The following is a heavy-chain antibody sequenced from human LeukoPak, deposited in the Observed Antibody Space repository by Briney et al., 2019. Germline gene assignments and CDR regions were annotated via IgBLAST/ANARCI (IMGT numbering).Heavy chain of an antibody. J-gene: IGHJ4*01. D-gene: IGHD1-7*01. CDR3: TTEYNWNYVH. V-gene: IGHV3-15*01. CDR2: VKSKTDGGTT. Sequence: GGSLRLSCVASRFTFSDAWMSWVRQAPGKGLEWVGRVKSKTDGGTTDYPAPIKDRFSVSRDDSKNTLYLQMNSLKTEDTAVYYCTTEYNWNYVHWGQGTLVTVSS. CDR1: RFTFSDAW.